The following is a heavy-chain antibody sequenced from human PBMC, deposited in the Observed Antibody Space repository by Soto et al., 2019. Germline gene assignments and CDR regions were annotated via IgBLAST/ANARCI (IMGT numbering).Heavy chain of an antibody. Sequence: SETLSLTCDVSGASIITYYWSWIRQAPGKGLEWIGNVYHTGSTDYNSSLRSRVTISVDTSKNQFSLNMNSVTAADTAVYYCARRLFGSGWTLDSWGQGALVTVSS. CDR2: VYHTGST. D-gene: IGHD6-19*01. CDR1: GASIITYY. CDR3: ARRLFGSGWTLDS. V-gene: IGHV4-59*13. J-gene: IGHJ4*02.